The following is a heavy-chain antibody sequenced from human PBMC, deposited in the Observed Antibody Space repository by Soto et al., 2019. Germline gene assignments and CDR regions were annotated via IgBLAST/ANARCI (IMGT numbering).Heavy chain of an antibody. Sequence: QVHLVQSGAEVKKPGASVKVSCQASGYAFTTYGITWVRQAPGQGLEWMGWISAHNGNTNHAQKLQGRVTVTRDTSTSTSYMELRSLRSDDTAVYYCARGRYGDYCGQGALLTVSS. CDR3: ARGRYGDY. D-gene: IGHD1-1*01. CDR2: ISAHNGNT. V-gene: IGHV1-18*01. J-gene: IGHJ4*02. CDR1: GYAFTTYG.